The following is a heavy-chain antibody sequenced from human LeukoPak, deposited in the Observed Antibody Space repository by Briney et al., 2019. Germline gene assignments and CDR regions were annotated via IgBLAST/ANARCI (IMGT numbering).Heavy chain of an antibody. J-gene: IGHJ4*02. D-gene: IGHD3-22*01. CDR2: INHSGST. CDR1: GGSFSGYY. V-gene: IGHV4-34*01. Sequence: PSETLSLTCAVYGGSFSGYYWSWIRQPPGKGLGWIGEINHSGSTNYNPSLKSRVTISVDTSKNQFSLKLSSVTAADTAVYYCARARYYSDSSGYSYYFDYWGQGTLVTVSS. CDR3: ARARYYSDSSGYSYYFDY.